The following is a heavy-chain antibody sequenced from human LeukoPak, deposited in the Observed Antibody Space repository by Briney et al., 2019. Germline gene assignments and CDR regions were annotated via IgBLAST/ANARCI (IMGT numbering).Heavy chain of an antibody. D-gene: IGHD6-13*01. Sequence: GGSLRLSCAASGFTFSSYGMHWVRQAPGKGLEWVAVISYDGSNKYYADSVKGRFTISRDNSQNTLYLQMNSLRAEDTAVYYCVNRAAGIDYWGQGTLVTVSS. J-gene: IGHJ4*02. CDR1: GFTFSSYG. V-gene: IGHV3-30*03. CDR3: VNRAAGIDY. CDR2: ISYDGSNK.